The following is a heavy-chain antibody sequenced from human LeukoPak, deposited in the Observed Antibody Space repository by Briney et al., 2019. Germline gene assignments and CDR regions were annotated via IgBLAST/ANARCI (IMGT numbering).Heavy chain of an antibody. CDR3: ARAPSYRYNYFDY. Sequence: GASVKVSCKASGYTFTGYYMHWVRQAPGQGLEWMGRINPNSGGTNYAQKFQGRVTMTRDTSISTAYMELSGLRSDDTAVYYCARAPSYRYNYFDYWGQGTLVTVSS. CDR2: INPNSGGT. CDR1: GYTFTGYY. D-gene: IGHD3-16*02. V-gene: IGHV1-2*06. J-gene: IGHJ4*02.